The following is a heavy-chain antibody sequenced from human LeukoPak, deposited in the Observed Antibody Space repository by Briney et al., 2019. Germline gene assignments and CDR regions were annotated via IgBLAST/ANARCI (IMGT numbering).Heavy chain of an antibody. J-gene: IGHJ6*02. CDR3: ARRSADYYYYGMDV. CDR2: IYYSGST. CDR1: GGSISSSSYY. V-gene: IGHV4-39*01. Sequence: ETLSLTCTVSGGSISSSSYYWGWIRQPPGKGLEWIGSIYYSGSTYYNPSLKSRVTISVDTSKNQFSLKLSSVTAADTAVYYCARRSADYYYYGMDVWGQGTTVTVSS.